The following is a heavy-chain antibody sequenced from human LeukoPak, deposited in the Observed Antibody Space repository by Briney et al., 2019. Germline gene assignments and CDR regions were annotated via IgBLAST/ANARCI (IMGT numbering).Heavy chain of an antibody. D-gene: IGHD2-2*01. Sequence: GGSLRLSCAASGFTFNIYSMNWVRQAPGTGLEWVSSITSSSSSIYYADSVKGRFTISRDNSKNTLYLQMNSLRAEDTAVYYCAKETGYCSSTSCYYNLDYWGQGTLVTVSS. CDR2: ITSSSSSI. CDR1: GFTFNIYS. J-gene: IGHJ4*02. V-gene: IGHV3-21*01. CDR3: AKETGYCSSTSCYYNLDY.